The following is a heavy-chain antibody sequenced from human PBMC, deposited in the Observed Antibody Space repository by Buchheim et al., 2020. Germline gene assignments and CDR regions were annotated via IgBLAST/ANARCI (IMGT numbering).Heavy chain of an antibody. V-gene: IGHV3-23*01. CDR2: ITIGGDT. J-gene: IGHJ4*02. D-gene: IGHD1-1*01. CDR3: ANLQLPSN. Sequence: EVQLLESGGGLVQPGGSLRLSCVASGFTFSKHDMNWVRQAPGKGPQWVSGITIGGDTYYADSVKGRVTTSRDNSKDTLSLQMNSLSAEDTAIYYCANLQLPSNWGQGTL. CDR1: GFTFSKHD.